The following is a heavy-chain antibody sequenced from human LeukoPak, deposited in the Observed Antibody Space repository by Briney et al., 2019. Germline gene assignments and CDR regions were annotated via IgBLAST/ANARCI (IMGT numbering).Heavy chain of an antibody. V-gene: IGHV3-30*02. D-gene: IGHD3-3*01. CDR3: VKDYDFWSGYYSPTRGYFDY. Sequence: PGGSLRLSCAASGFTFSSYGMHWVRQAPGKGLEWVSFIRYDGSNKYYADSVKDRFTISRDNSKNTLYLQMNSLRAEDTAVYYCVKDYDFWSGYYSPTRGYFDYWGQGTLVTVSS. J-gene: IGHJ4*02. CDR1: GFTFSSYG. CDR2: IRYDGSNK.